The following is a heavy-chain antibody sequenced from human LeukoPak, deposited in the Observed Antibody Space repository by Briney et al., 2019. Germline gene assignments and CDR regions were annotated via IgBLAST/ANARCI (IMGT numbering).Heavy chain of an antibody. J-gene: IGHJ4*02. CDR2: INWNGGST. CDR3: ARDLVGTHYDYVWGSYPNDY. V-gene: IGHV3-20*04. D-gene: IGHD3-16*01. Sequence: PGGSLRLSCAASGFTFDDYGMSWVRQAPGKGLEWVSGINWNGGSTGYADSVKGRFTISRDNAKNPLYLQMNSLRAEDTALYYCARDLVGTHYDYVWGSYPNDYWGQGTLATVSS. CDR1: GFTFDDYG.